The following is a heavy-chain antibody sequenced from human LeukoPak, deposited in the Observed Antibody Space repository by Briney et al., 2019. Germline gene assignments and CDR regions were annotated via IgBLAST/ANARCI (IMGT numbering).Heavy chain of an antibody. Sequence: GGSLRLSCAASGFTFSSYAMSWVRQAPGKGLEWVSSISSSSSYIYYADSVKGRFTISRDNAKNSLYLQMNSLRAEDTAVYYCARDPNRQWLVTDDYWGQGTLVTVSS. CDR3: ARDPNRQWLVTDDY. CDR1: GFTFSSYA. D-gene: IGHD6-19*01. CDR2: ISSSSSYI. V-gene: IGHV3-21*01. J-gene: IGHJ4*02.